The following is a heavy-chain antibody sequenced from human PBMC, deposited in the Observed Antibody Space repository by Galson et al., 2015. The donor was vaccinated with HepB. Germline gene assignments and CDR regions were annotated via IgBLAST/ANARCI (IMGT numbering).Heavy chain of an antibody. CDR1: GGTFSSYA. Sequence: SVKVSCKASGGTFSSYAISWVRQAPGQGLEWMGGIIPIFGTANYAQKFQGRVTITADESTSTAYMELSSLRSEDTAVYYCARNMVRGVMPYYYGMDVWGQGTTVTVSS. J-gene: IGHJ6*02. V-gene: IGHV1-69*13. CDR3: ARNMVRGVMPYYYGMDV. D-gene: IGHD3-10*01. CDR2: IIPIFGTA.